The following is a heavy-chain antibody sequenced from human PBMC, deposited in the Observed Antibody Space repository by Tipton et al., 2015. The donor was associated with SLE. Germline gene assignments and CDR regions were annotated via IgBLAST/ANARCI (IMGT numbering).Heavy chain of an antibody. J-gene: IGHJ4*02. V-gene: IGHV3-74*01. D-gene: IGHD3-10*01. CDR1: GFTFSDYW. CDR2: VNSDGSDT. CDR3: AKGGPVLLHPFDY. Sequence: GSLRLSCVASGFTFSDYWMHWVRQGPGKGLVWVSRVNSDGSDTIYADSVKGRFTISRDNAKNTLYLQMNSLRAEDTAVYYCAKGGPVLLHPFDYWGQGTLVIVSS.